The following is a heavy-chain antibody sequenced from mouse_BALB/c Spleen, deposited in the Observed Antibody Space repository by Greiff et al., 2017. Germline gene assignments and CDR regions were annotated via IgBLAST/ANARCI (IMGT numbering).Heavy chain of an antibody. J-gene: IGHJ4*01. V-gene: IGHV5-6-3*01. CDR2: INSNGGST. Sequence: EVKLMESGGGLVQPGGSLKLSCAASGFTFSSYGMSWVRQTPDKRLELVATINSNGGSTYYPDSVKGRFTISRDNAKNTLYLQMSSLKSEDTAMYYCARSIYYCYDVLLYAMDYWGQGTSVTVSS. D-gene: IGHD2-2*01. CDR3: ARSIYYCYDVLLYAMDY. CDR1: GFTFSSYG.